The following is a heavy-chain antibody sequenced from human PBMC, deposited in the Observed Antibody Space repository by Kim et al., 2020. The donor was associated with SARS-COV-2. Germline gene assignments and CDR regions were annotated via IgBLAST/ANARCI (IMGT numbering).Heavy chain of an antibody. CDR2: IGSTGGT. D-gene: IGHD3-10*01. J-gene: IGHJ4*02. Sequence: GGSLRLSCAASGFPFSRHAMSWARQAAGKGLEWVSAIGSTGGTYYADSAKGRFTISRDNSKNTLYLQLNSLRAEDTAVYFCSAGTPYYWDYWGEGTLVTVSS. CDR3: SAGTPYYWDY. V-gene: IGHV3-23*01. CDR1: GFPFSRHA.